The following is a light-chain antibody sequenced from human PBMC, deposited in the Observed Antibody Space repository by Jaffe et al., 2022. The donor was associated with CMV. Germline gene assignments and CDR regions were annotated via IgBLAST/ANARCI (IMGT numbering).Light chain of an antibody. CDR2: END. CDR3: GTWDSSLIVEV. CDR1: SSSIGNNF. J-gene: IGLJ3*02. V-gene: IGLV1-51*02. Sequence: QSVLTQPPSVSAAPGQKVTISCSGTSSSIGNNFVFWYRQLPGTAPKLLIYENDKRPSGIPDRFSGSKSGTSATLDITGLQTGDEADYYCGTWDSSLIVEVFGGGTRLTVL.